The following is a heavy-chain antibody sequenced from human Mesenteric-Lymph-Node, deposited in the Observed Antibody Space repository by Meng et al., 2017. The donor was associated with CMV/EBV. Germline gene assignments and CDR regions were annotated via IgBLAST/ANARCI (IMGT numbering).Heavy chain of an antibody. Sequence: QGQPRQWGGGLLNPSEPLSLTCAVYGGSFSGYYWSWIRQPPGKGLEWIGEINHSGSTNYNPSLKSRVTISVDTSKNQFSLKLSSVTAADTAVYYCARHQRWLKSEGGFNYWGQGTLVTVSS. CDR2: INHSGST. D-gene: IGHD4-23*01. CDR3: ARHQRWLKSEGGFNY. J-gene: IGHJ4*02. V-gene: IGHV4-34*01. CDR1: GGSFSGYY.